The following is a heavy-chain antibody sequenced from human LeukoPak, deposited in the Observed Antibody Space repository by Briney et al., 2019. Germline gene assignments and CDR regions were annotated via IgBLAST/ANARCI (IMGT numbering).Heavy chain of an antibody. CDR2: INPNSGGT. D-gene: IGHD1-26*01. CDR1: GYTFTGYY. Sequence: ASVKVSCKASGYTFTGYYMHWVRQAPGQGLEWMGWINPNSGGTNYAQKFQGRVTMTTDTSTSTAYMELRSLRSDDTAVYYCARDDGSYFWFDPWGQGTLVTVSS. J-gene: IGHJ5*02. CDR3: ARDDGSYFWFDP. V-gene: IGHV1-2*02.